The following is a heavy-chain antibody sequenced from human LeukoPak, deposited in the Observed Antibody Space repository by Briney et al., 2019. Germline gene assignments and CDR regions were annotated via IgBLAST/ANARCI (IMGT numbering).Heavy chain of an antibody. CDR1: GYTFTGYY. CDR2: INPNSGGT. CDR3: ARWHTIFGVVINVDGMDV. D-gene: IGHD3-3*01. J-gene: IGHJ6*02. Sequence: ASVKVSCKASGYTFTGYYMHWVRRAPGQGLEWMGWINPNSGGTNYAQKFQGRVTMTRDTSISTAYMELSRLRSDDTAVYYCARWHTIFGVVINVDGMDVWGQGTTVTVSS. V-gene: IGHV1-2*02.